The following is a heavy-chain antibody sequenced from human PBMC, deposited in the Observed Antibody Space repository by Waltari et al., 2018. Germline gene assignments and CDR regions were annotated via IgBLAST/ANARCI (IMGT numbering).Heavy chain of an antibody. V-gene: IGHV1-2*02. CDR2: INPNSGGT. Sequence: QVQLVQSGAEVKKPGASVKVSCKASGYTFTGYYMHWVRQAPGQGLEWMGWINPNSGGTNYAQKFQGRVTMTRDTSISTAYMELSRLRSDDTAVYYCARGNVELWELQWYHFDYWGQGTLVTVSS. CDR1: GYTFTGYY. J-gene: IGHJ4*02. D-gene: IGHD1-26*01. CDR3: ARGNVELWELQWYHFDY.